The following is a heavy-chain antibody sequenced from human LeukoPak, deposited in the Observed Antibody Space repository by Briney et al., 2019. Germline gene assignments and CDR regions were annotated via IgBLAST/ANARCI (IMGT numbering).Heavy chain of an antibody. J-gene: IGHJ4*02. V-gene: IGHV1-2*02. D-gene: IGHD3-3*01. Sequence: ASVEVSCKASGYTFTGYYMHWVRQAPGQGLEWMGWINPNSGGTNYAQKFQGRVTMTRDTSISTAYMELSRLRSDDTALYYCARPYYDFWSGYYESGYWGQGTLVTVSS. CDR3: ARPYYDFWSGYYESGY. CDR1: GYTFTGYY. CDR2: INPNSGGT.